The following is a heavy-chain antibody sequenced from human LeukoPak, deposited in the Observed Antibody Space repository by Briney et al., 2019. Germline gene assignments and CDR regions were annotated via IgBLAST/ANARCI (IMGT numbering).Heavy chain of an antibody. Sequence: SETLSLTCTVSGGSITRRDYYWGWIRQPPGKGLEWIGSIYYTESTFHNPSLKSRVIMSVDTSKNLFSLNLTSVTAADTAMNYCARQTIAAVTGYMLFDLWGRGTLVIVSS. D-gene: IGHD2-2*02. CDR1: GGSITRRDYY. CDR3: ARQTIAAVTGYMLFDL. V-gene: IGHV4-39*01. CDR2: IYYTEST. J-gene: IGHJ2*01.